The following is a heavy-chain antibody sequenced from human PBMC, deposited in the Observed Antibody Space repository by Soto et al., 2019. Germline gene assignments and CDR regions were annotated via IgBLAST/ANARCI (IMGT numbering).Heavy chain of an antibody. CDR1: GGSITSYY. J-gene: IGHJ6*02. D-gene: IGHD3-10*01. Sequence: QVQLQESGPGLVKPSETLSLTCTVSGGSITSYYWSWIRQPAGKGLEWIGRIYTSGSTNYNPSLKSRVTMSVGTSKNQFSLKLSSVTAADTAVYYCAGHYYGSGSYYHFGMDVWGQGTTVTVSS. CDR3: AGHYYGSGSYYHFGMDV. V-gene: IGHV4-4*07. CDR2: IYTSGST.